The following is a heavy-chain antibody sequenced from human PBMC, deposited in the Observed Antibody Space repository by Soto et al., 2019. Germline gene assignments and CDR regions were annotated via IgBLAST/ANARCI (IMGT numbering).Heavy chain of an antibody. CDR1: GYTFTGYY. V-gene: IGHV1-2*04. CDR3: ARETATNWNYDAFDI. Sequence: SVKVSCKASGYTFTGYYMHWVRQAPGQGLEWMGWINPNSGGTNYAQKFQGWVTMTRDTSISTAYMELSRLRSDDTAVYYCARETATNWNYDAFDIWGQGTMVTVSS. J-gene: IGHJ3*02. D-gene: IGHD1-7*01. CDR2: INPNSGGT.